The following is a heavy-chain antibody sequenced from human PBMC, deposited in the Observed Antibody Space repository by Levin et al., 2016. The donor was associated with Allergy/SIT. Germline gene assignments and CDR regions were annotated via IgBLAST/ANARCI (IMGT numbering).Heavy chain of an antibody. Sequence: VRQAPGKGLEWVSGILSDNRTFYGGAVKGRFTISRDNSKNTVSLQMSSLRAEDTATYYCAKDSSETGYLAGIADWGQGALVTVSS. CDR3: AKDSSETGYLAGIAD. J-gene: IGHJ4*02. CDR2: ILSDNRT. V-gene: IGHV3-23*01. D-gene: IGHD2-21*01.